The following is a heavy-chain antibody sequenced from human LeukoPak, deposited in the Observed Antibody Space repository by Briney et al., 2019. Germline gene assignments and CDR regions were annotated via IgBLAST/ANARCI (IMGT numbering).Heavy chain of an antibody. CDR3: ARTAVVGATTRYFDY. Sequence: SETLSLTCAVYGESFSGYYWGWIRQPPGKGLEWIGSIYYSGSTYYNSSLKSRVTISVDTSKNQFSLKLSSVTAADTAVYYCARTAVVGATTRYFDYWGQGTLVTVSS. V-gene: IGHV4-39*01. D-gene: IGHD1-26*01. CDR1: GESFSGYY. J-gene: IGHJ4*02. CDR2: IYYSGST.